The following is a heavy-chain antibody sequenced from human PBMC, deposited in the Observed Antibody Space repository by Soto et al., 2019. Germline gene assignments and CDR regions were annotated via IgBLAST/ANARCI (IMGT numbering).Heavy chain of an antibody. D-gene: IGHD3-22*01. CDR3: ARQGYSNWFDP. CDR1: GYTFTSYG. V-gene: IGHV1-18*01. Sequence: ASVKVSCKASGYTFTSYGISWVRQAPGQGLEWMGWISAYNGNTNYAQKLQGRVTMTTDTSTSTAYMKLSSVTAADTAAYYCARQGYSNWFDPWGQGTLVTVSS. J-gene: IGHJ5*02. CDR2: ISAYNGNT.